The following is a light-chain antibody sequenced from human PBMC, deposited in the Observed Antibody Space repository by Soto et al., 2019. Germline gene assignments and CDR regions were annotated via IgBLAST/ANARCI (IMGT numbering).Light chain of an antibody. J-gene: IGKJ3*01. CDR1: QGIRND. V-gene: IGKV1-6*01. Sequence: AIQMTQSPSSLSASVGDRVTITCRASQGIRNDLDWFQQKPGKAPKLLIYAASNLQSGVPARFSGSGSGTGFTLTINSLQPEDFATYYCLQKYFYPFTFGPGTKVDIK. CDR2: AAS. CDR3: LQKYFYPFT.